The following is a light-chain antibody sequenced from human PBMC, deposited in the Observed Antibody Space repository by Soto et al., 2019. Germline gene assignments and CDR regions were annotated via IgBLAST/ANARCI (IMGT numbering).Light chain of an antibody. V-gene: IGKV3-15*01. CDR2: GAS. J-gene: IGKJ5*01. CDR1: LSVSNN. CDR3: QQYNNWPPEIT. Sequence: EIVMTQSPATLSVSPGERATLSCRASLSVSNNLAWYQQKPGQAPRLLIYGASTRATGIPARFSGSGSGTEFTLTISSLQSEDFAVYYCQQYNNWPPEITFGQGTRLEIK.